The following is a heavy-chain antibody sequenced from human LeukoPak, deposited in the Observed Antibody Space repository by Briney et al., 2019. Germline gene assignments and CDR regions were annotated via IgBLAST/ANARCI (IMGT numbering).Heavy chain of an antibody. CDR2: ISSNGGST. CDR1: GFTFSNYA. J-gene: IGHJ4*02. Sequence: GGSLRLSCAASGFTFSNYAMHWVRQAPGKGLEYVAAISSNGGSTYYANSVKGRVTISRDNSKNTLHLQMGSLRAEDMAVYYCARLYCSSTSCLSDYWGQGTLVTVSS. CDR3: ARLYCSSTSCLSDY. V-gene: IGHV3-64*01. D-gene: IGHD2-2*01.